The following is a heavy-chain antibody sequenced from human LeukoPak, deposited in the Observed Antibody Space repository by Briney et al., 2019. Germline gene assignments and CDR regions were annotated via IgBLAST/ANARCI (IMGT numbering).Heavy chain of an antibody. J-gene: IGHJ3*02. Sequence: GGSLRLSCAASGFTFISYAMNWVRQAPGKGLEWVSAISGGGDNTYYADSVKGRFTISRDNAKNSLHLQMNSLRAEDTAVYYCARDRGSWYDAFDIWGQGTMVTVSS. CDR1: GFTFISYA. D-gene: IGHD6-13*01. V-gene: IGHV3-21*01. CDR3: ARDRGSWYDAFDI. CDR2: ISGGGDNT.